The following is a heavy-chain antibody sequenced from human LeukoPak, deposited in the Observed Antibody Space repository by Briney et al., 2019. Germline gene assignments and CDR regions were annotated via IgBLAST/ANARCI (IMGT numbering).Heavy chain of an antibody. D-gene: IGHD3-22*01. CDR3: ARNYAGSSGYLDY. CDR1: GFTFSSYA. Sequence: GGSLRLSCEASGFTFSSYAMHWVRQAPGKGLEWVAVISYDGSNKYYADSVKGRFTISRDNSKNTLYLQMNSLRAEDTAVYYCARNYAGSSGYLDYWGQGTLVTVSS. V-gene: IGHV3-30-3*01. CDR2: ISYDGSNK. J-gene: IGHJ4*02.